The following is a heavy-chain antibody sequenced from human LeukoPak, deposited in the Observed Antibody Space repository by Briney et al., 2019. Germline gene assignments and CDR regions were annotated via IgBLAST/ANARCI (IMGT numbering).Heavy chain of an antibody. D-gene: IGHD2-15*01. CDR2: ISYDGSNK. V-gene: IGHV3-30*18. J-gene: IGHJ4*02. CDR1: GFTFSSYG. Sequence: GGSLRLSCAASGFTFSSYGMHWVRQAPGKGLEGVAVISYDGSNKYYADSVKGRFTISRDNSKNTLYLQMNSLRAEDTAVYYCAKAGYCSGGSCYFGNYYFDYWGQGTLVTDSS. CDR3: AKAGYCSGGSCYFGNYYFDY.